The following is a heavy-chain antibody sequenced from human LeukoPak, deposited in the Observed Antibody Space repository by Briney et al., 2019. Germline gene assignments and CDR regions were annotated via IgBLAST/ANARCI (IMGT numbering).Heavy chain of an antibody. CDR2: IDWDDDK. CDR3: ARKIAVAAPFDY. V-gene: IGHV2-70*17. CDR1: GLSLSTTGMC. J-gene: IGHJ4*02. D-gene: IGHD6-19*01. Sequence: SGPALVQPTKTLTLTCSFSGLSLSTTGMCVSWIRQPPEMALEWLGRIDWDDDKFYSTSLKTRLTVSKDTSKKPVVLTVTNMDPVDTATYCCARKIAVAAPFDYWGQGTLVTVSS.